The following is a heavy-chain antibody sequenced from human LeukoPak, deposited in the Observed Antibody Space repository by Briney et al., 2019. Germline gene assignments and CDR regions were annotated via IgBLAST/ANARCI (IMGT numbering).Heavy chain of an antibody. CDR1: GGSISSYY. D-gene: IGHD3-3*01. V-gene: IGHV4-59*01. CDR2: IHYSGTT. CDR3: AGQSGYYPLDQ. Sequence: PSETLSLTCIVSGGSISSYYWSWIRQPPGKGLEWIGYIHYSGTTNYNPSLKSRVTISLDTSKNQFSLKLSSVTAADTAVYYCAGQSGYYPLDQWGQGTLVTVSS. J-gene: IGHJ4*02.